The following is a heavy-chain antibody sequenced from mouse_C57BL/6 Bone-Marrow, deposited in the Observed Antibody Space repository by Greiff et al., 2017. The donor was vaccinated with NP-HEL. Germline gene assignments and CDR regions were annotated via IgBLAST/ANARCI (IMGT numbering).Heavy chain of an antibody. CDR3: TSANWDLFAY. V-gene: IGHV6-3*01. J-gene: IGHJ3*01. CDR2: IRLKSDNYAT. Sequence: EVMLVESGGGLVQPGGSMKLSCVASGFTFSNYWMNWVRQSPEKGLEWVAQIRLKSDNYATHYAESVKGRFTISRDDSKSSVYLRMNNLRAEDTGIYYCTSANWDLFAYWGQGTLVTVSA. D-gene: IGHD4-1*01. CDR1: GFTFSNYW.